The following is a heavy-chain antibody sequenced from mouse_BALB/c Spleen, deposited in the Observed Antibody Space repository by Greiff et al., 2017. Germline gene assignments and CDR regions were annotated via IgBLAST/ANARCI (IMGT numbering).Heavy chain of an antibody. Sequence: VQLLESGPGLVAPSQTLSITCTVSGFSLTSDGLHWVRQTPGKDLEWLGVIRACGSTNYNSSLMSRLSISKDNSKSQVFLKMNSLQTDDTAMYYYGRGGITTGVAIDDWGVGTTLTVSS. V-gene: IGHV2-9*02. J-gene: IGHJ2*01. D-gene: IGHD1-1*01. CDR2: IRACGST. CDR3: GRGGITTGVAIDD. CDR1: GFSLTSDG.